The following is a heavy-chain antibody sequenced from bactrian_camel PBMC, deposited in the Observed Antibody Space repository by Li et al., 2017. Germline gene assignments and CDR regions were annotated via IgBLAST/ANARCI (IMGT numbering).Heavy chain of an antibody. J-gene: IGHJ7*01. V-gene: IGHV3S1*01. CDR2: IHYGGTRT. D-gene: IGHD3*01. Sequence: QVQLVESGGGSVQPGGSLRLSCAASGVTYVSGCMGWFRQAPGKEREGVAAIHYGGTRTYYGDSVKGRFSISQESASNTLYLQMNSLQPEDSAMYYCAAGGWVCGLSKIVPAMYDNDYWGKGTQVTVS. CDR1: GVTYVSGC.